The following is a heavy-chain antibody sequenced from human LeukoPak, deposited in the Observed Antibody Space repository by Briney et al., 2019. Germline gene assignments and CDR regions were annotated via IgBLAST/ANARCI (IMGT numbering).Heavy chain of an antibody. J-gene: IGHJ4*02. CDR3: ARVDGAYSIDY. CDR2: IYYSGST. CDR1: GGSISSGGYY. Sequence: SQTLSLTCTVSGGSISSGGYYWSWIRQHPGKGLEWIGYIYYSGSTYYNPSLKSRVTISADTSKNQFSLKLSSVTAADTAVYYCARVDGAYSIDYWGQGTLVTVSS. V-gene: IGHV4-31*03. D-gene: IGHD5-12*01.